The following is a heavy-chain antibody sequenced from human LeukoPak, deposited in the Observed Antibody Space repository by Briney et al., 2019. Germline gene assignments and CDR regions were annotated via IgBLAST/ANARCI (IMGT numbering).Heavy chain of an antibody. V-gene: IGHV1-18*01. CDR1: GYTFSSYG. D-gene: IGHD2-15*01. CDR3: ARGGLGYCSGGSCPTSWFDP. Sequence: ASVKVSCKASGYTFSSYGISWVRQAPGQGLEWIGWISAYNDNTNYVQKLQGRVTMTRDTSTSTAYMELRSLRSDDTAVYYCARGGLGYCSGGSCPTSWFDPWGQGTLVIVSS. CDR2: ISAYNDNT. J-gene: IGHJ5*02.